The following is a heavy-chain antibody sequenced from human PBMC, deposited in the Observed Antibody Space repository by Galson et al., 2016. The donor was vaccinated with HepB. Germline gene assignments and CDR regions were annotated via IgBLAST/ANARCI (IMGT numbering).Heavy chain of an antibody. J-gene: IGHJ4*02. Sequence: SLRLSCAASGLTFSSYSMNWVRQAPGKGLEWVSSISSSSSYIYYADSVKGRFTVSRDNAKNSLYLQMNSLRAEDTAVYYCARGDIVGAIFDYWAREPWSPSPQ. V-gene: IGHV3-21*01. CDR2: ISSSSSYI. D-gene: IGHD1-26*01. CDR3: ARGDIVGAIFDY. CDR1: GLTFSSYS.